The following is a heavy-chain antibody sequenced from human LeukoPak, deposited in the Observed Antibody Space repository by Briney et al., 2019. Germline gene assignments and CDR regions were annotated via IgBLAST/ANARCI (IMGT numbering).Heavy chain of an antibody. J-gene: IGHJ3*02. CDR3: ARSQATYAFDI. Sequence: PGGSLRLSCTASGFTFSGYSMNWVRQAPGKGLEWVPYISSSGSTIYYADSVKGQFTISRDNAMNSLYLQMNSLRAEDTAVYYCARSQATYAFDIWGQGTMVTVSS. CDR1: GFTFSGYS. CDR2: ISSSGSTI. V-gene: IGHV3-48*01. D-gene: IGHD5-12*01.